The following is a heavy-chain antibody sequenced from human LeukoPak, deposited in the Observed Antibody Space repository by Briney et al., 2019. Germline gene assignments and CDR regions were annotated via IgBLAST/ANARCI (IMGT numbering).Heavy chain of an antibody. CDR2: INTDGSST. Sequence: GGSLILSCAASGFTFSSYWMHWARQAPGKGLVWVSRINTDGSSTSYADSVKGRFTISRDNAKNTLYLQMNSLRAEDTAVYYCAREGDSSGWHGAFDIWGQGTMVTVSS. J-gene: IGHJ3*02. D-gene: IGHD6-19*01. CDR1: GFTFSSYW. V-gene: IGHV3-74*01. CDR3: AREGDSSGWHGAFDI.